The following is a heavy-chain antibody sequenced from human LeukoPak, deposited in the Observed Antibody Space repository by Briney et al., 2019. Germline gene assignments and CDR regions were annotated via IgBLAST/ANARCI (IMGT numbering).Heavy chain of an antibody. CDR2: ISNSGIT. Sequence: PSETLSLTCTVSGGSISTYYWNWIRQPPGKGLEWIGYISNSGITIYNPSLKSRVTISVDSSKSQFSLKLNSVTAADTAVYYCARSGGYSSSWSLWGQGTLVTVSS. CDR1: GGSISTYY. J-gene: IGHJ4*02. V-gene: IGHV4-59*01. D-gene: IGHD6-13*01. CDR3: ARSGGYSSSWSL.